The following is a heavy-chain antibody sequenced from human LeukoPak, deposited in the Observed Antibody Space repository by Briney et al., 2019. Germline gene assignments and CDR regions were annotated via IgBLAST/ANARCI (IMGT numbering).Heavy chain of an antibody. V-gene: IGHV1-46*02. CDR3: ARVDGYSGSHFRLCDS. J-gene: IGHJ5*01. CDR2: INPSAGGT. CDR1: VYSFNSYS. Sequence: GASVKVSCKASVYSFNSYSIHWVRQAPGQGLEWMGIINPSAGGTRYAQTFQGRITLTRDTSTSTVSMDLSSLRPEETAVYYCARVDGYSGSHFRLCDSWGQGNLVTVSS. D-gene: IGHD1-26*01.